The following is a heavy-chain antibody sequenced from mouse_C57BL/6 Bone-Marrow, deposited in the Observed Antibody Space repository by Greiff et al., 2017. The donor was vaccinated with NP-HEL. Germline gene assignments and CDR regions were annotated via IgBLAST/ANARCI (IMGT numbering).Heavy chain of an antibody. J-gene: IGHJ1*03. CDR3: TRVGYGSSHWYFDV. CDR1: FFPFRLSS. V-gene: IGHV5-9-1*02. CDR2: ISSGGDYI. Sequence: SLPLSFSSSFFPFRLSSLSFFLPPPSTRLEWVAYISSGGDYIYYADTVKGRFTISRDNARNTLYLQMSSLKSEDTAMYYCTRVGYGSSHWYFDVWGTGTTVTVSS. D-gene: IGHD1-1*01.